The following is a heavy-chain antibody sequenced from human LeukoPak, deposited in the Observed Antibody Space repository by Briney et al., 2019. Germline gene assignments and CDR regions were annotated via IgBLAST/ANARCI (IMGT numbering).Heavy chain of an antibody. D-gene: IGHD3-3*01. J-gene: IGHJ5*02. CDR1: GGSISSSYYY. CDR2: IYYSGST. CDR3: ARGHGRSYDFWSGYYSWFDP. V-gene: IGHV4-61*05. Sequence: SETLSLTCTVSGGSISSSYYYWGWIRQPPGKGLEWIGYIYYSGSTNYNPSLKSRVTISVDTSKNQFSLKLSSVTAADTAVYYCARGHGRSYDFWSGYYSWFDPWGQGTLVTVSS.